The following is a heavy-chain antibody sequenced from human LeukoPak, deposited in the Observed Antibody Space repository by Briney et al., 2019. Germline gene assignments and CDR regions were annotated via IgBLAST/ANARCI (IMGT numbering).Heavy chain of an antibody. CDR3: AKFLPTHIVVANYYFDY. CDR2: ISGSGGTT. D-gene: IGHD2-21*01. Sequence: PGGSLRLSCAASGFTFSSYVMSWVRQAPGKGLEWVSGISGSGGTTYYAGSVKGRFTISRDNSKNTLYLQMNSLRAEDTAVYYCAKFLPTHIVVANYYFDYWGQGTLVTVSS. CDR1: GFTFSSYV. V-gene: IGHV3-23*01. J-gene: IGHJ4*02.